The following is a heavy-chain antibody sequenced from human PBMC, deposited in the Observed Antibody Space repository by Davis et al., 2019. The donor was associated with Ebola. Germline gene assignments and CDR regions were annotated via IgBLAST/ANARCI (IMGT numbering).Heavy chain of an antibody. CDR2: ISSSGSTI. V-gene: IGHV3-11*01. CDR1: GFTVSSNY. CDR3: ARLLRTSLQQLSTYYFDY. J-gene: IGHJ4*02. D-gene: IGHD6-13*01. Sequence: GESLKISCAASGFTVSSNYMSWVRQAPGKGLEWVSYISSSGSTIYYADSVKGRFTISRDNSKNTLYLQMNSLRAEDTAVYYCARLLRTSLQQLSTYYFDYWGQGTLVTVSS.